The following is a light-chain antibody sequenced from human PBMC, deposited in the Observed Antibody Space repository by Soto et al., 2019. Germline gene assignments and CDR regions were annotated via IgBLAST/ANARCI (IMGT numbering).Light chain of an antibody. J-gene: IGKJ1*01. CDR2: KAS. CDR1: QSISSW. V-gene: IGKV1-5*03. CDR3: QQYHSRTCT. Sequence: DIQMTQSPSTLSASVGDRVTITCRASQSISSWLAWYQQKPGKAPKLLIYKASSLESGVPSRFSGSGSGTDFPLTISSLQPDDFATYYCQQYHSRTCTFGQGTKVEIK.